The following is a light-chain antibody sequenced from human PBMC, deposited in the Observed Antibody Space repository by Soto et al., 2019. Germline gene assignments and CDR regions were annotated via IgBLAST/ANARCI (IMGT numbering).Light chain of an antibody. J-gene: IGLJ1*01. CDR1: SSDVGGYSY. CDR2: DVS. CDR3: CSYAGAFTYV. Sequence: QSALTQPRSVSGSPGHSVTISWTGTSSDVGGYSYVSWYQQHPGKAPKLMISDVSKRPSGVPDRFSGSKFGNTASLTISGLQAEDEADYYCCSYAGAFTYVFGSGTKLTAL. V-gene: IGLV2-11*01.